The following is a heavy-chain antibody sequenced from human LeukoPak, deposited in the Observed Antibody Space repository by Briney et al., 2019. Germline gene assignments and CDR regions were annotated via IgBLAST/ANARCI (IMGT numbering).Heavy chain of an antibody. CDR3: ARSAYLCICGSCPPYVFDY. V-gene: IGHV4-31*03. D-gene: IGHD2-15*01. CDR1: GGSISSGGYY. Sequence: SETLSLTCTVSGGSISSGGYYWSWIRQHPGKGLEWIGYNYYRGSTYYNPSFKSRVTISVDTSKNQFSLKLSSLTAADTAVYDCARSAYLCICGSCPPYVFDYWGQGALVTVSS. J-gene: IGHJ4*02. CDR2: NYYRGST.